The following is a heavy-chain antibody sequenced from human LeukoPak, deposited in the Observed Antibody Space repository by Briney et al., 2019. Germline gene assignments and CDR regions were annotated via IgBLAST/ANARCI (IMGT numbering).Heavy chain of an antibody. CDR2: INAGNGNT. J-gene: IGHJ3*02. CDR3: ARTIPNGCSSTSCRPLGAFDI. D-gene: IGHD2-2*01. V-gene: IGHV1-3*01. CDR1: GYTFTSYA. Sequence: GASVKVSCKASGYTFTSYAMHWVRQAPGQRLEWMGWINAGNGNTKYSQKFQGRVTITRDTSASTAYMELSSLRSEDTAVYYCARTIPNGCSSTSCRPLGAFDIWGQGTMVTVSS.